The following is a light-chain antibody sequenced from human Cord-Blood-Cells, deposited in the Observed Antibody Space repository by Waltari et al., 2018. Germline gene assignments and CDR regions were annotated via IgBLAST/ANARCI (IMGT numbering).Light chain of an antibody. J-gene: IGLJ1*01. CDR3: CSYAGSYGYV. CDR1: SSDAGGYNY. Sequence: QSPLPQPRPVSGSPVPLVTISCTATSSDAGGYNYVSWYQQQPGKAHKLMIYDVSKRPSGVPDRFSGSKSGNTASLTISGLQAEDEADYYCCSYAGSYGYVFGTGTKVTVL. V-gene: IGLV2-11*01. CDR2: DVS.